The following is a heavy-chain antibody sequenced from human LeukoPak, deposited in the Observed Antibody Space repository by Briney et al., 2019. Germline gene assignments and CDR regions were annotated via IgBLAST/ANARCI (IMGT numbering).Heavy chain of an antibody. CDR2: IRYDGSNK. V-gene: IGHV3-30*02. J-gene: IGHJ4*02. Sequence: GGSLRLSCAASGITFSSYWMSWVRQAPGKGLEWVAFIRYDGSNKYYADSVKGRFTISRDNSKNTLYLQMNSLRAEDTAVYYCTKPTVGYFDYWGQGTLVTVSS. CDR1: GITFSSYW. D-gene: IGHD4-23*01. CDR3: TKPTVGYFDY.